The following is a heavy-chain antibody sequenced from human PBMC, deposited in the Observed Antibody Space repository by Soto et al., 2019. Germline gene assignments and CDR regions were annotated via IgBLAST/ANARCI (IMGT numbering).Heavy chain of an antibody. D-gene: IGHD6-13*01. CDR1: GFTFSSYG. Sequence: GGSLRLSCAASGFTFSSYGMHWVRQAPGKGLEWVAVISYDGSNKYYADSVKGRFTISRDNSKNTLYLQMNSLRAEDTAVYYCAKDQIGIAAAGWNYFDYWGQGTLVTVSS. CDR2: ISYDGSNK. CDR3: AKDQIGIAAAGWNYFDY. J-gene: IGHJ4*02. V-gene: IGHV3-30*18.